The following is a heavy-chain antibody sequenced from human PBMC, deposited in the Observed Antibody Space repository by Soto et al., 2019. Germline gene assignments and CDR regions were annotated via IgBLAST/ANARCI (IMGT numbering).Heavy chain of an antibody. D-gene: IGHD3-10*01. J-gene: IGHJ3*02. CDR1: GGSFSGYY. CDR3: ARHYGSGTRLDGFDI. CDR2: INHSGST. V-gene: IGHV4-34*01. Sequence: SETLSLTCAVYGGSFSGYYWSWIRQPPGKGLEWIGEINHSGSTNYNPSLKSRVTISVDTPKNQFSLQLSSVTAADTALYYCARHYGSGTRLDGFDIWGQGTMVTVSS.